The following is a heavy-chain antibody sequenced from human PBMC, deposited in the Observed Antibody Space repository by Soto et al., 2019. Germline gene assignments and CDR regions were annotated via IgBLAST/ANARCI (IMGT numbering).Heavy chain of an antibody. Sequence: PSQTLSLTCAISGDSFSSNSAAWNWIRQSPSRGLEWLGRTYYRSKWYNDYAVSVKSRITINPDTSKNQFSLQLNSVTPEDTAVYYRDRGGVDPNNVLDYFDYCGQGPLVTVSS. D-gene: IGHD1-1*01. J-gene: IGHJ4*02. V-gene: IGHV6-1*01. CDR2: TYYRSKWYN. CDR1: GDSFSSNSAA. CDR3: DRGGVDPNNVLDYFDY.